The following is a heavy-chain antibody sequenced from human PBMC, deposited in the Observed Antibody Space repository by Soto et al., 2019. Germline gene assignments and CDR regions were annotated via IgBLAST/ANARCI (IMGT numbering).Heavy chain of an antibody. J-gene: IGHJ5*02. CDR1: GYTFTSYG. D-gene: IGHD3-22*01. Sequence: QVQLVQSGAEVKKPGASVKVSCKASGYTFTSYGISWVRQAPGQGLEWMGWISAYNGNTNYAQKLQGRVTMTTDTSTSTAYMELRSLRSDDTAVYYCARDPRSHFPYYYDSSGVWFDPWGQGTLVTVSS. CDR3: ARDPRSHFPYYYDSSGVWFDP. V-gene: IGHV1-18*01. CDR2: ISAYNGNT.